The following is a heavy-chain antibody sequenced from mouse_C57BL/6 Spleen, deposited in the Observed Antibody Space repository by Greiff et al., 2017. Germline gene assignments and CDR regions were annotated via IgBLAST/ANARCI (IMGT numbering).Heavy chain of an antibody. J-gene: IGHJ2*01. D-gene: IGHD1-1*01. CDR3: ARDSYYFDY. Sequence: VQRVESGAELARPGASVKMSCKASGYTFTSYTMHWVKQRPGQGLEWIGYINPSSGYTKYNQKFKDKATLTADKSSSTAYMQLSSLTSEDSAVYYCARDSYYFDYWGQGTTLTVSS. CDR2: INPSSGYT. V-gene: IGHV1-4*01. CDR1: GYTFTSYT.